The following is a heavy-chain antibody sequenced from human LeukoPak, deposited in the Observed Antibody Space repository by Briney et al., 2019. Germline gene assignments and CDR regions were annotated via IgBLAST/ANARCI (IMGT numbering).Heavy chain of an antibody. V-gene: IGHV1-69*04. D-gene: IGHD2-2*01. CDR1: GGTFSSYA. CDR2: IIPILGIA. J-gene: IGHJ4*02. Sequence: GASVKVSCKASGGTFSSYAISWVRQAPGQGLEWMGRIIPILGIANYAQKFQGRVTITADKSTSTAFMELRSLRSDDTAVYYCARAAKGLVDLVVVPAAFPVDYWGQGTQVTVSS. CDR3: ARAAKGLVDLVVVPAAFPVDY.